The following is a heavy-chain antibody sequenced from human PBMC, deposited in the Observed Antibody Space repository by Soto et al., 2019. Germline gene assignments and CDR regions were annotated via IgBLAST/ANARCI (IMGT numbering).Heavy chain of an antibody. CDR1: GFSLSTSGVG. J-gene: IGHJ5*02. V-gene: IGHV2-5*02. Sequence: QITLKESGPTLVKPTQTLTLTCTFSGFSLSTSGVGVGWIRQPPGKALEWLALIYWDDDKRYSPSLKSRLTITXDTLKXXVGLTMTNMDPVDTATYYCAHSRDLDVRSDNWFDPWGQGTLVTVSS. D-gene: IGHD3-10*01. CDR2: IYWDDDK. CDR3: AHSRDLDVRSDNWFDP.